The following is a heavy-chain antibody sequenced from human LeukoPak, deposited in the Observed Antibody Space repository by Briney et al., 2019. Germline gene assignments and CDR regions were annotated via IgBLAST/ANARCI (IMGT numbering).Heavy chain of an antibody. D-gene: IGHD4-17*01. CDR1: VYSFTSYA. Sequence: ASVKVSCKASVYSFTSYAMNWLRQAPGQGLEWMGWISAYNGNTNYAQKLQGRVTMTTDTSTSTAYMELRSLRSDDTAVYYCARDNTVTTYWYFDLWGRGTLVTVSS. V-gene: IGHV1-18*01. CDR3: ARDNTVTTYWYFDL. CDR2: ISAYNGNT. J-gene: IGHJ2*01.